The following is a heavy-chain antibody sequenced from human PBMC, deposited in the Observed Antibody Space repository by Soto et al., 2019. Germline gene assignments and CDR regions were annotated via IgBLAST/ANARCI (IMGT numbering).Heavy chain of an antibody. D-gene: IGHD4-4*01. CDR1: GGTFSSYA. CDR3: ARESAVTTSLDY. CDR2: IIPILGIA. Sequence: ASVKVSCKASGGTFSSYAISWVRQAPGQGLEWMGRIIPILGIANYAQKFQGRVTITADKSTSTAYMELSSLRSEDTAVYYCARESAVTTSLDYWGQGTLVTVSS. J-gene: IGHJ4*02. V-gene: IGHV1-69*04.